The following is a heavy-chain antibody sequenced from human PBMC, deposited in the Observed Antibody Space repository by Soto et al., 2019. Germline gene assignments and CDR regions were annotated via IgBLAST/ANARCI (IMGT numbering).Heavy chain of an antibody. V-gene: IGHV4-34*01. CDR2: INHSGST. CDR3: ARVKVVVPAAYYYYMDV. Sequence: PSETLSLTCAVYGGSFSGYYWSWIRQPPGKGLEWIGEINHSGSTNYNPSLKSRVTISVDTSKNQFSLKLSSVTAADTAVYYCARVKVVVPAAYYYYMDVWGKGTTVTVSS. D-gene: IGHD2-2*01. CDR1: GGSFSGYY. J-gene: IGHJ6*03.